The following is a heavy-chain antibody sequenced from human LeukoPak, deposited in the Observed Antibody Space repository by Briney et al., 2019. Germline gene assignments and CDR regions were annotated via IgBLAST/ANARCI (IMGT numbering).Heavy chain of an antibody. CDR1: GLTFSSYA. Sequence: SGGSLRLSCAASGLTFSSYAMHWVRQAPGKGLEWMAVISYDSSNKYYADSVRGRFTISRDNSKNTLYLQMNTLRAEDTAVYYCAAGYCTTTACSPLEHWGQGTLVTVS. J-gene: IGHJ1*01. V-gene: IGHV3-30*03. CDR3: AAGYCTTTACSPLEH. D-gene: IGHD2-8*01. CDR2: ISYDSSNK.